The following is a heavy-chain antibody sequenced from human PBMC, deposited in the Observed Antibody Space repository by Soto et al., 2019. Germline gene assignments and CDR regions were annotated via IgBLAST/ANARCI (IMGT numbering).Heavy chain of an antibody. Sequence: EVQLLESGGGLAQPGVSLRLSCAASGFTFSTYDMTWVRHSPGKGLDWVSTISGSGSSTYYADSVKGRFTISRDSSKNTLVLQMDIMRAEYPAVYYGANAGLSGGQDCSTPICPPGSWCQVALVTLSS. CDR1: GFTFSTYD. D-gene: IGHD2-2*01. CDR2: ISGSGSST. J-gene: IGHJ5*02. CDR3: ANAGLSGGQDCSTPICPPGS. V-gene: IGHV3-23*01.